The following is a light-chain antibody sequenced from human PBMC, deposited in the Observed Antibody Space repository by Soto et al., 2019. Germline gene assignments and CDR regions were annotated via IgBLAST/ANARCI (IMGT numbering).Light chain of an antibody. Sequence: EIVLTQSPATLSVSPGERATLSCRASESVRTSLAWYQQKPGQSPSLLIYGASNRATGLPARFSGSGSGTEFTLTISSLQSEDFAVYYCQQYSDWPRTFGQGTKLEFK. J-gene: IGKJ1*01. CDR1: ESVRTS. V-gene: IGKV3-15*01. CDR2: GAS. CDR3: QQYSDWPRT.